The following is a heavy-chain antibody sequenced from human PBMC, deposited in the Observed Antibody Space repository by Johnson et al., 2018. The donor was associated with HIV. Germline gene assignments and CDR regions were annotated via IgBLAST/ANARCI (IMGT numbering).Heavy chain of an antibody. CDR3: ARAGAVGFDAFDI. D-gene: IGHD6-19*01. V-gene: IGHV3-30*04. CDR2: IWYDGSNK. J-gene: IGHJ3*02. Sequence: QVQLVESGGGVVQPGRSLRLSCAASRFTFSSYAMHWVRQAPGKGLEWVAVIWYDGSNKYYADSVKGRFTISRDNSKNTLYLQMNSLRAEDTAVYFCARAGAVGFDAFDIWGQGTMVTVSS. CDR1: RFTFSSYA.